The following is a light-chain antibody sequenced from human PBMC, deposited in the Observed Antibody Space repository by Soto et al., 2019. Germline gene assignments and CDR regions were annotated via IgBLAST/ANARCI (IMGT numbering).Light chain of an antibody. V-gene: IGKV3-20*01. CDR3: QQYGSSFT. CDR2: GAS. Sequence: EILLTQSPGTLSLSPGERATLSCRASQSVSSSYLAWYQQKPGQAPRLLIYGASSRATRIPDSFSGSGSGTDFTLTISRLEPEDFAVYYCQQYGSSFTFGPGTKGDIK. J-gene: IGKJ3*01. CDR1: QSVSSSY.